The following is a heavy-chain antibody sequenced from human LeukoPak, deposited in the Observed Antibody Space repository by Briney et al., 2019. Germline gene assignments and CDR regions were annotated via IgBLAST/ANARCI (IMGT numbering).Heavy chain of an antibody. D-gene: IGHD6-13*01. V-gene: IGHV3-23*01. J-gene: IGHJ4*02. Sequence: GGSLRLSCAASGFTFSSYSMSWVRQAQGKGLEWVSSINSGGSTFYADSVKGRFTISRDNSQNTLYLQMNSLTAEDTAVYYCAKRAAGYYFDHWGQGTLVTVSS. CDR3: AKRAAGYYFDH. CDR1: GFTFSSYS. CDR2: INSGGST.